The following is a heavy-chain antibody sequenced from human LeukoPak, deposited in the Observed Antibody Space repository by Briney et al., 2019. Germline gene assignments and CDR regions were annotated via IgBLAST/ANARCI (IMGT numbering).Heavy chain of an antibody. CDR1: GYTFTSYA. CDR2: INTNTGNP. V-gene: IGHV7-4-1*02. D-gene: IGHD6-19*01. CDR3: ARIFDSSGWYDLFDY. Sequence: ASVKVSCKASGYTFTSYAMNWVRQAPGQGLEWMGWINTNTGNPTYAQGFTGRFVFSLDTSVSTAYLQISSLKAEDTAVYYCARIFDSSGWYDLFDYWGQGTLVTASS. J-gene: IGHJ4*02.